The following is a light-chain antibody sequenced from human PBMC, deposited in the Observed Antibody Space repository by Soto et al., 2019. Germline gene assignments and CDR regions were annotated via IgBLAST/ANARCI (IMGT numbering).Light chain of an antibody. Sequence: EVVLTQSLATLPLSPGERATLSCRASQGVGTSLAWYQQKPGQAPKLLIYEASNRATGIPARFSGSGSGTDFTLTISSLEPEDSAVYYCQDGSDWSPLTFGGGTKVEIK. CDR3: QDGSDWSPLT. V-gene: IGKV3D-11*01. CDR1: QGVGTS. J-gene: IGKJ4*01. CDR2: EAS.